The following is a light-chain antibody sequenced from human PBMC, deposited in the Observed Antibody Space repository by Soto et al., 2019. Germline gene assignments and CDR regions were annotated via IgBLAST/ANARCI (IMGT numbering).Light chain of an antibody. CDR2: IND. CDR3: AVWDDRLNGPL. Sequence: QSVLTQPPSVSGTPGQRVTISCSGSSSNIGSNPGHWYQQLPGSAPRLLIYINDQRPSGVPDRFSDSLSGTADSLAITWLQSEDEADYYCAVWDDRLNGPLFCGGPKVTVL. V-gene: IGLV1-44*01. J-gene: IGLJ3*02. CDR1: SSNIGSNP.